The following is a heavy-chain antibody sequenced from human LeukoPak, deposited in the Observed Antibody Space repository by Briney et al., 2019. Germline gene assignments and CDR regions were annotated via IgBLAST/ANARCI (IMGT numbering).Heavy chain of an antibody. CDR3: ARLQPLVIPAAKLGFDY. CDR2: VSCSGANT. V-gene: IGHV3-23*01. CDR1: GFTFSNYG. J-gene: IGHJ4*02. D-gene: IGHD2-2*01. Sequence: PGRSLRLSCAASGFTFSNYGMGWVRQTPGKGLEWLSSVSCSGANTYYADSVKGRFTISRDNSRDRIYLQMNSLRTDDTAVYYCARLQPLVIPAAKLGFDYWGQGTLVTVSS.